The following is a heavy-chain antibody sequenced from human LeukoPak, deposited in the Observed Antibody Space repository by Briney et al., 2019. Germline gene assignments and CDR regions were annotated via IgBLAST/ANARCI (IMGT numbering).Heavy chain of an antibody. J-gene: IGHJ4*02. CDR1: RFSFSSSW. V-gene: IGHV3-74*01. CDR3: GRGNVNIEMAGIDY. CDR2: INSDGSST. D-gene: IGHD6-19*01. Sequence: GGSLRLSCAASRFSFSSSWMHWVRQAPGKGLVWVSRINSDGSSTSYADSVKGRFTISRDNAKNTLYLQMNSLRAEDTAVYYCGRGNVNIEMAGIDYWVQGTLVTVSS.